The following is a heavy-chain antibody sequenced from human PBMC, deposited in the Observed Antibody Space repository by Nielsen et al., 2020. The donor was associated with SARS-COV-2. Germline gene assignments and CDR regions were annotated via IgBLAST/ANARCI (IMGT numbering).Heavy chain of an antibody. CDR2: IDTNIGKP. D-gene: IGHD6-19*01. CDR1: GYSFSRYP. Sequence: ASVKVSCKASGYSFSRYPMNWVRQAPGQGLEWMGWIDTNIGKPTPAQGFTGRFVFSSDTSVSTASLQISTLRAEDTAVYYCARDIAVTGSPLHYFDYWGQGTLVAVSS. V-gene: IGHV7-4-1*02. CDR3: ARDIAVTGSPLHYFDY. J-gene: IGHJ4*02.